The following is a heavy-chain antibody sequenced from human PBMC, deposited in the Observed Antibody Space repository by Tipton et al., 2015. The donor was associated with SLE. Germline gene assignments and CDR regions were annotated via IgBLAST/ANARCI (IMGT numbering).Heavy chain of an antibody. J-gene: IGHJ3*02. Sequence: VQLVQSGGGLVQPGGSLRLSCAASGLTVSRHYMSWVRQAPGKGLEWVSVIYSDGTTYYADSVKGRFTISRDNSKNTLYLQMNSLRAEDTAVYYCAKTYYDYIWGSYRPGAFDIWGQGTMVTVSS. CDR3: AKTYYDYIWGSYRPGAFDI. D-gene: IGHD3-16*02. CDR1: GLTVSRHY. CDR2: IYSDGTT. V-gene: IGHV3-53*01.